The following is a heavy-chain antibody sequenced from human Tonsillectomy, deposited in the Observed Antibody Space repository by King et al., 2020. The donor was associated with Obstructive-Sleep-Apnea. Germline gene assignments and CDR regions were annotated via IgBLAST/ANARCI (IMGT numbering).Heavy chain of an antibody. D-gene: IGHD6-13*01. CDR3: ARAVKPPLIAAAVY. CDR2: MNPNSGNT. Sequence: VQLVQSGSDVKKPGASVKVSCKASGYTFTSYDLNWVRQATGQGLEWMGWMNPNSGNTCYAQKFQGRVTMTRKTSISTAYMEVSSRRSEDTAVYYCARAVKPPLIAAAVYWGQGTLVTVSS. J-gene: IGHJ4*02. CDR1: GYTFTSYD. V-gene: IGHV1-8*01.